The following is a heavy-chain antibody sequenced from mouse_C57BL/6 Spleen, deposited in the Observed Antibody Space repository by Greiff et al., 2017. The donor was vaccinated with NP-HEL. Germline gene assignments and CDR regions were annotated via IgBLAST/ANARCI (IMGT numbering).Heavy chain of an antibody. CDR3: TRFKINRALFAY. CDR1: GYTFTDYE. J-gene: IGHJ3*01. V-gene: IGHV1-15*01. Sequence: QVQLKESGAELVRPGASVTLSCKASGYTFTDYEMHWVKQTPVHGLEWIGAIDPETGGTAYNQKFKGKAILTADKSSSTAYMELRSLTSEDSAVYYCTRFKINRALFAYWGQGTLVTVSA. CDR2: IDPETGGT. D-gene: IGHD3-3*01.